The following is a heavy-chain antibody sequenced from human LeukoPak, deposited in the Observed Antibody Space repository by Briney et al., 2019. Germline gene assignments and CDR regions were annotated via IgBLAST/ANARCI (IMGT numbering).Heavy chain of an antibody. D-gene: IGHD2-2*01. J-gene: IGHJ4*02. CDR3: ARGDVVPTDY. CDR1: GFTFSSYA. CDR2: ISSSSSYI. V-gene: IGHV3-21*01. Sequence: GGSLRLSCAASGFTFSSYALNWVRQAPGKGLEWVSSISSSSSYIYYADSVKGRFTISRDNAKNSLYLQMNSLRAEDTAVYYCARGDVVPTDYWGQGTLVTVSS.